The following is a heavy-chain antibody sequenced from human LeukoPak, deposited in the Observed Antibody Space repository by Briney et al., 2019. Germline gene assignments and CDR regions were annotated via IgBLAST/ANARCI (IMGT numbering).Heavy chain of an antibody. Sequence: SETLSLTCAVSGGSFSGYYWSWIRQPPGKGLEWIGEINHSGSTNYNPSLKSRVTISVDTSKNQFSLKLSSVTAADTAVYYCARFGGPHAFDIWGQGTMVTVSS. V-gene: IGHV4-34*01. CDR3: ARFGGPHAFDI. D-gene: IGHD3-3*01. CDR1: GGSFSGYY. J-gene: IGHJ3*02. CDR2: INHSGST.